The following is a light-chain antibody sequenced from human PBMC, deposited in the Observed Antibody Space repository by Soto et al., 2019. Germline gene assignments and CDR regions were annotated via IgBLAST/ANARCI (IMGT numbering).Light chain of an antibody. CDR2: LAS. V-gene: IGKV1-5*01. J-gene: IGKJ2*01. CDR3: HQYKSYLYS. CDR1: QTIGTW. Sequence: DIQMTQSPSTLSATVGDRVTITCRASQTIGTWLAWYQHKPGKAPKFLIYLASSLETGLPSRFSGSGSGPEFTLTITNLEPEDFATYYCHQYKSYLYSFGQVTKLEI.